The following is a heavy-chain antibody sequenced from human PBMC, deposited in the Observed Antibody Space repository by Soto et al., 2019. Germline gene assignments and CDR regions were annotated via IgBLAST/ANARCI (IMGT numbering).Heavy chain of an antibody. CDR3: AKRGTTVTTSLWY. CDR1: GFTVSNTY. CDR2: IYSGGVT. D-gene: IGHD4-17*01. V-gene: IGHV3-66*01. J-gene: IGHJ4*02. Sequence: EVQLVASGGGLVQPGGSLRLSCAASGFTVSNTYMCWVRQAPGKGLEWVSLIYSGGVTHYADSVRGRFTISRDNSRNTLYLQMNSLRADDTAVYYCAKRGTTVTTSLWYWGQGTLVTVSS.